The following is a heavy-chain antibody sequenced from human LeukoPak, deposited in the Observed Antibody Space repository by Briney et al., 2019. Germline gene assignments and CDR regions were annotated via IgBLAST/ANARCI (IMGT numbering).Heavy chain of an antibody. Sequence: GESLKISCKASGYSFTSYWIVWVRQMPGKGLEWMGFINLGNSDTRYSPSFQGQVTISADKSISTAYLQWSSLKASDTAMYYCARQLTMIRGYGMDVWGQGTTVTASS. D-gene: IGHD3-10*01. CDR1: GYSFTSYW. J-gene: IGHJ6*02. CDR3: ARQLTMIRGYGMDV. CDR2: INLGNSDT. V-gene: IGHV5-51*01.